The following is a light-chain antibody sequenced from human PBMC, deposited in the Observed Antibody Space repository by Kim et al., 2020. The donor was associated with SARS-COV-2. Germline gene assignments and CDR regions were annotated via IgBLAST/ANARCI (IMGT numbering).Light chain of an antibody. V-gene: IGKV1-5*03. CDR1: QNVTKY. CDR3: QQYKTYPWT. CDR2: TTS. J-gene: IGKJ1*01. Sequence: DVQVTQSPSTLSASVGDRVTIACRASQNVTKYLAWFQQRPGTAPRLLIYTTSSLESGVPTRFSGDGSGTEFSLTINNLQPGDFATYYCQQYKTYPWTFGQGTKVDIK.